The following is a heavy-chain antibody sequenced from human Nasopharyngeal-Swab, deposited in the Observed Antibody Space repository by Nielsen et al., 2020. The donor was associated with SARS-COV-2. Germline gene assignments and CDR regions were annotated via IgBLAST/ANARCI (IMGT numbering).Heavy chain of an antibody. CDR2: IKPDGSEK. CDR1: EFNFGSYW. Sequence: GGSLRLSCTASEFNFGSYWMSWVRQAPGKGLEWVAHIKPDGSEKYYVDSVEGRFTISRDDAKNSLYLQMNSLRAEDTAVYYCARDGQQQLGDWYYYVDVWGNGTTVTVSS. V-gene: IGHV3-7*04. D-gene: IGHD6-13*01. CDR3: ARDGQQQLGDWYYYVDV. J-gene: IGHJ6*03.